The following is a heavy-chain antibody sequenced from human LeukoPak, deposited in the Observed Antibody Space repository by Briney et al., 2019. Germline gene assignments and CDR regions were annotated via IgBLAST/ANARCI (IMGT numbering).Heavy chain of an antibody. V-gene: IGHV1-69*05. D-gene: IGHD3-22*01. CDR3: ARDRKPYYYGSSGYYGFGY. CDR2: IIPIFGTA. CDR1: GGTFSSYA. J-gene: IGHJ4*02. Sequence: ASVKVSCKASGGTFSSYAISWVRQAPGQGLEWMGRIIPIFGTANYAQKFQGRVTITTDESTSTAYMELSSLRSEVTAVYYCARDRKPYYYGSSGYYGFGYWGQGTLVTVSS.